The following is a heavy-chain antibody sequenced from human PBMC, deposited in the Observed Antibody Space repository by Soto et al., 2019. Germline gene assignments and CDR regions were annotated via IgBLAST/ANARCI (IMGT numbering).Heavy chain of an antibody. CDR2: IYYSGST. CDR3: ARRRGNVLDPYFDY. J-gene: IGHJ4*02. CDR1: GGSISSSSYY. V-gene: IGHV4-39*01. D-gene: IGHD3-3*01. Sequence: SETLSLTCTVSGGSISSSSYYWGWIRQPPGKGLEWIGSIYYSGSTYYNPSLKSRVTISVDTSKNQFSLKLSSVTAADTAVCYCARRRGNVLDPYFDYWGQGTLVTVSS.